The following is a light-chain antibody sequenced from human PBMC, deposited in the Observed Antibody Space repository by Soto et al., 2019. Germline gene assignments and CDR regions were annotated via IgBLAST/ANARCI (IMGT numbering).Light chain of an antibody. V-gene: IGLV1-44*01. CDR2: NNN. CDR3: VSYTSHSFYV. Sequence: QSVLPQPPSASGTPGQRVTISCSGSSSNVGSNTVQWYQQFPGTAPKLLMYNNNQRPSGVSFRFSGFKSGDTASLTISGLQADDEGIYYCVSYTSHSFYVFGTGTQLTVL. CDR1: SSNVGSNT. J-gene: IGLJ1*01.